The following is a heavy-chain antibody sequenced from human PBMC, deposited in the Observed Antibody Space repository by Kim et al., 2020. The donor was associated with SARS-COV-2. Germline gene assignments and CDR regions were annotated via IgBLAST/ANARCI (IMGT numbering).Heavy chain of an antibody. D-gene: IGHD3-10*01. CDR3: ARERLGELHPFDP. Sequence: YAQKFQGRVTMTRDTSTSTVYMELSSLRSEDTAVYYCARERLGELHPFDPWGQGTLVTVSS. V-gene: IGHV1-46*01. J-gene: IGHJ5*02.